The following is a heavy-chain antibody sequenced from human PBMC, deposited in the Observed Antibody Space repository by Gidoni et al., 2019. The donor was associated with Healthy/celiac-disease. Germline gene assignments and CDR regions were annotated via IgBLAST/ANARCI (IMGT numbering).Heavy chain of an antibody. CDR1: GFTFCSYG. CDR3: ARDGYCSGGSCYSGGFDY. D-gene: IGHD2-15*01. J-gene: IGHJ4*02. CDR2: MSYDGSND. V-gene: IGHV3-30*03. Sequence: QVQLVESGGGVVQPGRSLRLTRAASGFTFCSYGMHWVRQSPGKGLEWVSVMSYDGSNDYYADSVKGRFTISRDNSKNTVYLQMNSLRAEDTAVYYCARDGYCSGGSCYSGGFDYWGQGPLVTVSS.